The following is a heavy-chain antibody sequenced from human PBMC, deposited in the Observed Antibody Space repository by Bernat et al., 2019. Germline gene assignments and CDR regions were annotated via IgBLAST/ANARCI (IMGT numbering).Heavy chain of an antibody. J-gene: IGHJ4*02. CDR2: INQDGSEK. V-gene: IGHV3-7*03. CDR1: GFTFSVSW. D-gene: IGHD7-27*01. Sequence: EVQLVESGGGLVQPGGSLRLSCAASGFTFSVSWMSWVRQAPGKGLEWVANINQDGSEKYYVDSVRGRFTISRDNAKNSLYLQMTSLRADDTAVYYCARSPRTGDVDYWGQGTLVTVSS. CDR3: ARSPRTGDVDY.